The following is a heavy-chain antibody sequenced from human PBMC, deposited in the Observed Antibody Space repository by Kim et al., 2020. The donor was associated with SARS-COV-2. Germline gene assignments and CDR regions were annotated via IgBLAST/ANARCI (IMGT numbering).Heavy chain of an antibody. J-gene: IGHJ5*02. V-gene: IGHV1-18*04. Sequence: ASVKVSCKASGYTFTSYGISWVRQAPGQGLEWMGWISAYNGNTNYAQKLQGRVTMTTDTSTSTAYMELRSLRSDDTAVYYCARNYCSSTSWDGDNWFDPWGQGTLVTVSS. CDR3: ARNYCSSTSWDGDNWFDP. CDR1: GYTFTSYG. D-gene: IGHD2-2*01. CDR2: ISAYNGNT.